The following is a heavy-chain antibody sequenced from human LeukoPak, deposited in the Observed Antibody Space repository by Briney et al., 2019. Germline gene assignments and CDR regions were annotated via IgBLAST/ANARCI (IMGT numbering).Heavy chain of an antibody. D-gene: IGHD3-10*01. CDR1: GYSFTSYW. Sequence: GESLKISCKGSGYSFTSYWIAWVRQMPGKGLEWMGIIYPDDSDTRYSPSFQGQVTISVDKSINTAYLQWSSLEASDTAMYYCARNHYYGAGTYYNVFDAFDIWGQGTMVTVSS. CDR3: ARNHYYGAGTYYNVFDAFDI. J-gene: IGHJ3*02. V-gene: IGHV5-51*01. CDR2: IYPDDSDT.